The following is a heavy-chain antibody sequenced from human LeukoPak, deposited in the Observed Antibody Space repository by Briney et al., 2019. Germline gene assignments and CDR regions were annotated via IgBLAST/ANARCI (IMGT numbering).Heavy chain of an antibody. CDR2: ISYDGSNK. D-gene: IGHD4-23*01. CDR3: ARVPYGGNSGAFDI. J-gene: IGHJ3*02. CDR1: GFTFSSYA. V-gene: IGHV3-30-3*01. Sequence: GRSLRLSCAASGFTFSSYAMHWVRQAPGKGLEWVAVISYDGSNKYYADSVKGRFTISRDNSKNALYLQMNSLRAEDTAVYYCARVPYGGNSGAFDIWGQGTMVTVSS.